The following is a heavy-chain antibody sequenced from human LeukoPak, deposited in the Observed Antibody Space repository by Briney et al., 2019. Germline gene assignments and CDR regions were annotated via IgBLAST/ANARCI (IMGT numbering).Heavy chain of an antibody. CDR3: ARFTARAREIDY. CDR2: IYYSGSA. CDR1: GGSISGYH. J-gene: IGHJ4*02. D-gene: IGHD6-6*01. V-gene: IGHV4-59*08. Sequence: SETLSLTCTVSGGSISGYHWSWSRQPPGKGLEWIGYIYYSGSANYNPSLKSRVIISVDTSKNQFSLKLSSVTAADTAVYYCARFTARAREIDYWGQGILVTVSS.